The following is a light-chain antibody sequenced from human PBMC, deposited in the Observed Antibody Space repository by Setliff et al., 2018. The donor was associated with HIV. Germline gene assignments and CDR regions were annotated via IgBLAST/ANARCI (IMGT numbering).Light chain of an antibody. Sequence: QSVLAQPPSASATPGQRVTISCSGSRSNIGTNTVTWYQLLPGTAPKLLIYSDNQRPSGVPDRFSASKSGTSASLAISGLQSEDEADYYCVSWDDSLVFGGGTKVTVL. CDR1: RSNIGTNT. CDR2: SDN. CDR3: VSWDDSLV. V-gene: IGLV1-44*01. J-gene: IGLJ3*02.